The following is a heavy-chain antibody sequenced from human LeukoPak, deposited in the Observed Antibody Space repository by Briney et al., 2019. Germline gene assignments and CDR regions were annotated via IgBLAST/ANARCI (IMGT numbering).Heavy chain of an antibody. CDR3: ARHLAPYRPFHD. CDR1: GASISTYY. Sequence: AETLSLTCTVSGASISTYYWTWVRQPPGKGLEWIGSMYTSVTTKYNPSLKSRGTISVDTSENRSSLNLISVTAADTAVYYCARHLAPYRPFHDWGQGSLVTVSS. V-gene: IGHV4-4*09. J-gene: IGHJ4*02. D-gene: IGHD1-14*01. CDR2: MYTSVTT.